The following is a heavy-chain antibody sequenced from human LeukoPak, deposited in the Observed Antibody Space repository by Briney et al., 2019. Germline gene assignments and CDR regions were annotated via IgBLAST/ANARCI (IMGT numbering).Heavy chain of an antibody. CDR1: GYSFTSYW. Sequence: GESLKISCKGSGYSFTSYWIGWVPQMPGKGLEWMGIIYPGDSDTRYSPSFQGQVTISADKSISTAYLQWSSLKASDTAMYYCARREDFWSGYPGAFDIWGQGTMVTVSS. CDR2: IYPGDSDT. D-gene: IGHD3-3*01. V-gene: IGHV5-51*01. CDR3: ARREDFWSGYPGAFDI. J-gene: IGHJ3*02.